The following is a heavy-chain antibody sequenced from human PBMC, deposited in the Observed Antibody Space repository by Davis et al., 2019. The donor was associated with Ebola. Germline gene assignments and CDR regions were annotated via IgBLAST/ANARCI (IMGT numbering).Heavy chain of an antibody. CDR3: ARALGYCRFDP. V-gene: IGHV4-59*12. CDR2: IYYGGST. Sequence: SETLSLTCTVSGGSISSYYWSWIRQPPGKGLEWIGYIYYGGSTNYNPSLKSRVTISVDTSKNQFSLKLSSVTAADTAVYYCARALGYCRFDPWGQGTLVTVSS. J-gene: IGHJ5*02. D-gene: IGHD2-15*01. CDR1: GGSISSYY.